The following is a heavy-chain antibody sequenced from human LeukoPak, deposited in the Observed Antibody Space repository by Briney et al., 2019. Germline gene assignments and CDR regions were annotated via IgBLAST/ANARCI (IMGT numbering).Heavy chain of an antibody. CDR1: GGSISSYY. D-gene: IGHD1-1*01. V-gene: IGHV4-59*01. CDR3: ARVSWFPGTSYYYMDV. Sequence: SETLSPTCTVSGGSISSYYWSWIRQPPGKGLVWSGYIHYSGTTNYNPSLKSRVTISVDTSKNQFSLKLSSVTAADTAVYYCARVSWFPGTSYYYMDVWGKGTTVTVSS. CDR2: IHYSGTT. J-gene: IGHJ6*03.